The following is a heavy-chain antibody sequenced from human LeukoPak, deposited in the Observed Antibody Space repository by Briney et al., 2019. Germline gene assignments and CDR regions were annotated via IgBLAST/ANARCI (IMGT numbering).Heavy chain of an antibody. Sequence: GGSWGFSGAAPGFIFSSYAMSWVRQAPGKGLKGFSAISGSGATTYYADSVKGRFTISRDNSKNTLYLQMNSLRAEDTAVYYCARDLRGIAAAGIGWGQGTLVTVSS. CDR3: ARDLRGIAAAGIG. V-gene: IGHV3-23*01. CDR1: GFIFSSYA. CDR2: ISGSGATT. J-gene: IGHJ4*02. D-gene: IGHD6-13*01.